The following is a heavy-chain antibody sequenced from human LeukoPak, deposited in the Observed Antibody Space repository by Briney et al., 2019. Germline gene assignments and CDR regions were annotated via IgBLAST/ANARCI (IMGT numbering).Heavy chain of an antibody. CDR2: IWYDGSNQ. CDR1: GFTFSSYG. J-gene: IGHJ4*02. Sequence: GGSLRLSCAASGFTFSSYGMHWVRQAPGKGLEWVAVIWYDGSNQYYADSVKGRFTISRDNSKNTVSLQMDGLSAEDTAIYYCAKDRGLTLGSWHFDSWGQGTRVTVSS. CDR3: AKDRGLTLGSWHFDS. V-gene: IGHV3-33*06. D-gene: IGHD3-10*01.